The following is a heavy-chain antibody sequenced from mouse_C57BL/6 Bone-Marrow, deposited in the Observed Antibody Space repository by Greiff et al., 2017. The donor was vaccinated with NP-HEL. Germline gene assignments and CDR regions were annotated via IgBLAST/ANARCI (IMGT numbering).Heavy chain of an antibody. Sequence: QVQLQQSGPELVKPGASVKISCKASGYSFTSYYMHWVKQRPGQGLEWIGWIYPGSGNTMYNEKFKGKATLTAGTSSSTAYMQISSLTSEDSAVYYCARHEDDSLPDYWGQGTTLTVSA. D-gene: IGHD6-1*01. CDR2: IYPGSGNT. CDR1: GYSFTSYY. V-gene: IGHV1-66*01. J-gene: IGHJ2*01. CDR3: ARHEDDSLPDY.